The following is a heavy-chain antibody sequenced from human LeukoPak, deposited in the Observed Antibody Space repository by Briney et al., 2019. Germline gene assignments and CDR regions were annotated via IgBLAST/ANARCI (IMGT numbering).Heavy chain of an antibody. CDR1: GFTFSSYG. CDR3: ARDQEYYDFWSGYSNDAFDI. V-gene: IGHV3-33*01. D-gene: IGHD3-3*01. CDR2: IWYDGSNK. J-gene: IGHJ3*02. Sequence: GGSLRLSCAASGFTFSSYGMHWVRQAPGKGLEWVAVIWYDGSNKYYADSVKGRFTISRDNSKNTLYLQMNSLRAEDTAVYYCARDQEYYDFWSGYSNDAFDIWGQGTMVTVSS.